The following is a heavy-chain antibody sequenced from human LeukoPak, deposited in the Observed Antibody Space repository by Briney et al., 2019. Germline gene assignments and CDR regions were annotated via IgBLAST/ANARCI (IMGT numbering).Heavy chain of an antibody. CDR1: GFTFSSYW. J-gene: IGHJ4*02. CDR3: ASVPSVYYYGSSGYL. Sequence: GGSLRLSCAASGFTFSSYWMSWVRQAPGKGLEWVANIKQDGSEKYYVDSVKGRFTISRDNAKNSLYLQMNSLRAEDTAVYYCASVPSVYYYGSSGYLWGQGTLVTVSS. CDR2: IKQDGSEK. V-gene: IGHV3-7*01. D-gene: IGHD3-22*01.